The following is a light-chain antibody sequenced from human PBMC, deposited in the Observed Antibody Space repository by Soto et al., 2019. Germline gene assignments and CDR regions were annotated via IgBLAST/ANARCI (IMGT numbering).Light chain of an antibody. CDR1: QTISSW. CDR2: KAS. J-gene: IGKJ1*01. CDR3: HHYNSYSEA. Sequence: DIQMTQSPSTLSGSVGDRVTITCRASQTISSWLAWYQQKPGKAPKLLIYKASTLKSGVPSRFSGSGSGTDFTLTISSLPPDDFATYYCHHYNSYSEAFGQGTKVELK. V-gene: IGKV1-5*03.